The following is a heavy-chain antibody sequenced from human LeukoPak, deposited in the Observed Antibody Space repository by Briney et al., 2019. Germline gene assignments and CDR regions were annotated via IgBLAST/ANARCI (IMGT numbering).Heavy chain of an antibody. V-gene: IGHV3-66*01. D-gene: IGHD6-19*01. CDR3: ARSPWSVAGTY. CDR1: GFAVSSNY. J-gene: IGHJ4*02. CDR2: IYSGGST. Sequence: PGGSLRLSCAASGFAVSSNYMRWLRQAPGKGLEGVSVIYSGGSTYYADSVKGRFTISRYNSKNTLYLQMNSLRAEDTAVYYCARSPWSVAGTYWGQGTLVTVSS.